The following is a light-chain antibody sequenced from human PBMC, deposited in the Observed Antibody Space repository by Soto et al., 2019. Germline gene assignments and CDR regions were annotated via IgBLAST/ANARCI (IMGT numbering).Light chain of an antibody. Sequence: EIVLTQSPYTLSLSPGERATLSCRASQSVSSNSIAWYQQKPGQAPRVLMYGSSNRATGIPDRFSGSGSGTDFTLTISRLEPEDFAVYYCQQYGRSPTFGQGTKVEIK. CDR2: GSS. CDR3: QQYGRSPT. CDR1: QSVSSNS. J-gene: IGKJ1*01. V-gene: IGKV3-20*01.